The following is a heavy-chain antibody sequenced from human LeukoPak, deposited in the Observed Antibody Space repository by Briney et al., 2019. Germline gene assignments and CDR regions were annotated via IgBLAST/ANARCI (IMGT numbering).Heavy chain of an antibody. J-gene: IGHJ4*02. CDR1: GFTFRNFG. V-gene: IGHV3-33*01. Sequence: GGSLRLSCAASGFTFRNFGMHWVRQAPGKGLEWVADIWYDGSDKKYADSVKGRFTISRDNSKNTLHLQMNSLRADDTAVYYCARDRSGLKYFDFWGQGTLVTVSS. CDR2: IWYDGSDK. CDR3: ARDRSGLKYFDF. D-gene: IGHD3-10*01.